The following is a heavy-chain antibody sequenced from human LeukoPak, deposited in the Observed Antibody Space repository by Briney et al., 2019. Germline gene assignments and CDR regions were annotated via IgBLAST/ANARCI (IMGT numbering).Heavy chain of an antibody. CDR2: INHSGST. D-gene: IGHD2-15*01. CDR3: ARGRAYCSGGSCYHYYYGMDV. Sequence: SETLSLTCAVYGGSFSGYYWSWIRQPPGKGLEWIGEINHSGSTNYNPSLKSRVTISVDTSKNQFSLKLSSVTAADTAVYYCARGRAYCSGGSCYHYYYGMDVWGQGTTVTVSS. CDR1: GGSFSGYY. V-gene: IGHV4-34*01. J-gene: IGHJ6*02.